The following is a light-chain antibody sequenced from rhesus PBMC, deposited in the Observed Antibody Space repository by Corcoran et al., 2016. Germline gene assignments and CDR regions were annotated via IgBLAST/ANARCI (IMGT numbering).Light chain of an antibody. V-gene: IGLV7-76*01. J-gene: IGLJ6*01. CDR2: HTN. CDR3: LLYYSDTQLV. Sequence: QAVVTQEPSMTVSPGGTVPLTCGSSTGAVTSGHYPNWFQQTPGQAPRGLISHTNSNHSWPPARFSGSLAGGKAALTLSGAQPEDEADYYCLLYYSDTQLVFGSGTKLTVL. CDR1: TGAVTSGHY.